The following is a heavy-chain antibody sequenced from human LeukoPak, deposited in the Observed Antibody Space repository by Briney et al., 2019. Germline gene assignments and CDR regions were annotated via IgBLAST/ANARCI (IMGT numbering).Heavy chain of an antibody. CDR3: AALRLYYGSGSYTGFNYMDV. CDR1: GFTFSICA. V-gene: IGHV3-23*01. CDR2: ITGSGGIT. J-gene: IGHJ6*03. Sequence: GGSLRLSCAASGFTFSICAMNWVRQAPGKGLEWVSGITGSGGITHYADSVRGRFTISRDNSKNTLYLQMNSLRAEDTAVYYCAALRLYYGSGSYTGFNYMDVWGKGTTVTVSS. D-gene: IGHD3-10*01.